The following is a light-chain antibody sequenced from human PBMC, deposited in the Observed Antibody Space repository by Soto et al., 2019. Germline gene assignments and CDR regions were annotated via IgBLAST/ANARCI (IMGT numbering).Light chain of an antibody. J-gene: IGKJ5*01. CDR3: QQYNNWPAIT. CDR2: GAS. V-gene: IGKV3D-15*01. Sequence: EIVRTQSPATLSVSPGERATLSGRASQSVRSNLAWYQQKPGQAPRLLIYGASTRATGIPATFSGSGSGTQFTLTISSLQSEDFAVYYCQQYNNWPAITFGQGTRLEIK. CDR1: QSVRSN.